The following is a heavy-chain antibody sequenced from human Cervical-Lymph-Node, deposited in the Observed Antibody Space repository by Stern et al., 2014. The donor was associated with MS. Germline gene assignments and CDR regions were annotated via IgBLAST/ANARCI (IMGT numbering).Heavy chain of an antibody. CDR3: ARAAYSTSSYNY. Sequence: VQLVESGAEVKKPGSSVKVSCKASGGTFSNHVIRWVRHAPGQGLEWMGGTIPIFGKAIYAQKFQGRVTITADETTRQAYMVQSSLRSEDTAVYYCARAAYSTSSYNYWGQGTLVTVSA. V-gene: IGHV1-69*01. J-gene: IGHJ4*02. CDR2: TIPIFGKA. CDR1: GGTFSNHV. D-gene: IGHD2/OR15-2a*01.